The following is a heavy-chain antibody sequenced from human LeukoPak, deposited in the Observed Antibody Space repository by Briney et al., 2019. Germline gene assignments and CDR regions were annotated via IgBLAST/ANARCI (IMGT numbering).Heavy chain of an antibody. Sequence: PGGSLRLSCAASGFTFSSYRLNWVRQAPGKGLEWVSFISSSSSYIYYADSVKGRFTISRDNAKNSLYLQMNSLRADDTAVYYCARDKLSSITSGGTGIDYWGQGTLVTVSS. J-gene: IGHJ4*02. D-gene: IGHD6-13*01. CDR2: ISSSSSYI. CDR1: GFTFSSYR. V-gene: IGHV3-21*01. CDR3: ARDKLSSITSGGTGIDY.